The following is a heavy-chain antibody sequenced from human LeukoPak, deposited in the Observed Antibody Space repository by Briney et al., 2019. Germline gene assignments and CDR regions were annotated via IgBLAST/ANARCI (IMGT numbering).Heavy chain of an antibody. Sequence: GASVKVSCKASGGTFSSYAISWVRQAPGQGLEWMGGIIPIFGTANYAQKFQGRVTITADKSTSTAYMELSSLRSEDTAVYYCARAYYDILTGYYNVNWFDPWGQGTLVTVSS. CDR2: IIPIFGTA. V-gene: IGHV1-69*06. CDR3: ARAYYDILTGYYNVNWFDP. D-gene: IGHD3-9*01. CDR1: GGTFSSYA. J-gene: IGHJ5*02.